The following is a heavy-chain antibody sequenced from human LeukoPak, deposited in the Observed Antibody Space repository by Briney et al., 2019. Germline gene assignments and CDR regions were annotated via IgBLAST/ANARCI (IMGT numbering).Heavy chain of an antibody. CDR3: ARDSRTYYDVWSGYYI. D-gene: IGHD3-3*01. CDR2: INWNGDRI. V-gene: IGHV3-20*04. Sequence: PGGSLRLFCAVSGLTFADYGLSWVRQAPGKGLEWVSGINWNGDRIDYADSVKGRFTISRDNAKNSLYLQMNSLRAEDTALYYCARDSRTYYDVWSGYYIRGQGTLVTVSS. J-gene: IGHJ4*02. CDR1: GLTFADYG.